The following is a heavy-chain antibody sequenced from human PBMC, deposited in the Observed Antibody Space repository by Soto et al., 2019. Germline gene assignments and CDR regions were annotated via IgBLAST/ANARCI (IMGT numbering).Heavy chain of an antibody. CDR2: IIPIFGTA. CDR1: GGTFSRYA. V-gene: IGHV1-69*12. J-gene: IGHJ4*02. Sequence: QVQLVQSGAEVKKPGSSVKVSCKASGGTFSRYAISWVRQAPGQGLEWMGGIIPIFGTANYAQKFQGRVTITADESTSTAYMELSSLRSEDTAVYYCAILPRGYSYVLEDYWGQGTLVTVSS. CDR3: AILPRGYSYVLEDY. D-gene: IGHD5-18*01.